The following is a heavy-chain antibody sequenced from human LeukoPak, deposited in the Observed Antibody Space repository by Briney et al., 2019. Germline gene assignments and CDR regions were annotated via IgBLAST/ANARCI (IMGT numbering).Heavy chain of an antibody. V-gene: IGHV1-18*01. J-gene: IGHJ5*02. CDR3: ARDLIAARPNWYDP. Sequence: ASVKVSRKASGYTFTTYGISWVRQAPGQGLGRMGWTNAYHGNRNYAQMLQGRVTMTTDTSTSTAYMELRSLRSDDTAVYYCARDLIAARPNWYDPWGQGTLVTVSS. D-gene: IGHD6-6*01. CDR2: TNAYHGNR. CDR1: GYTFTTYG.